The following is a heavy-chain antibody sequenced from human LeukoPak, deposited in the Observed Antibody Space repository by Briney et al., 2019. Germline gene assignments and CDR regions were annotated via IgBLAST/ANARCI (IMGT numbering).Heavy chain of an antibody. J-gene: IGHJ4*02. CDR3: ARDVYYGSGSPRLDY. D-gene: IGHD3-10*01. CDR1: EFSVGSNY. CDR2: MSRSGDII. V-gene: IGHV3-48*01. Sequence: GGSLRLSCAASEFSVGSNYMTWVRQAPGKGLESVSYMSRSGDIIYYADSVKGRFTISRDNAKNSLYLQMNSLRAEDTAVYYCARDVYYGSGSPRLDYWGQGTLVTVSS.